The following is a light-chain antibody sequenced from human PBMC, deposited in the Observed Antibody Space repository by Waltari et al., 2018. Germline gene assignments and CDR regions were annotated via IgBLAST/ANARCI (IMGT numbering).Light chain of an antibody. CDR3: SAWDSNLSAWV. CDR2: RNN. V-gene: IGLV10-54*04. J-gene: IGLJ3*02. CDR1: NNTVGNQG. Sequence: QAGLTQPPSVSKGLGQTATLICTANNNTVGNQGAAWLQQHQGHPPKLLSYRNNNRPSGISEKFSASRSGNTASLTITGLQPEDEADYYCSAWDSNLSAWVFGGGTKLTVL.